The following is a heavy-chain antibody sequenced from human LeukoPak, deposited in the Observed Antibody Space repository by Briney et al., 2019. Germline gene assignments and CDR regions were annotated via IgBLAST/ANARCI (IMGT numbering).Heavy chain of an antibody. V-gene: IGHV1-2*02. J-gene: IGHJ6*03. CDR3: GRGDTHYYYIDV. CDR2: INPNSGDT. CDR1: GYFFTGYY. D-gene: IGHD3-16*01. Sequence: ASVKVSCKASGYFFTGYYMHWVRQAPGQGLEWMGWINPNSGDTSSARKFQGRVTMTRDTSLRTAYMELSSLTSDDAAVYFCGRGDTHYYYIDVWGKGTTVAVSS.